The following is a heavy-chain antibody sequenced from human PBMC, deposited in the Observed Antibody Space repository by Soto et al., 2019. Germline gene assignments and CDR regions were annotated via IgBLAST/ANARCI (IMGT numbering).Heavy chain of an antibody. V-gene: IGHV3-74*01. Sequence: PGGSLRLSCAASGFTFSNHWMHWFRKAPGKGLLWVSYITTDGSGTSYADSVKGRFTISRDDAKSTLYLQMNSLRAEDTAVYYCVRVSVTVYAPLSWGQGTLVTVSS. D-gene: IGHD2-8*01. J-gene: IGHJ4*02. CDR1: GFTFSNHW. CDR2: ITTDGSGT. CDR3: VRVSVTVYAPLS.